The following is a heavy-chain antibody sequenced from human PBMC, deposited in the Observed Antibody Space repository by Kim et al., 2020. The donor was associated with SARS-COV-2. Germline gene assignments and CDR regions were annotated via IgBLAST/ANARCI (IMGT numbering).Heavy chain of an antibody. V-gene: IGHV4-39*01. CDR3: ARWSGYFDY. J-gene: IGHJ4*02. D-gene: IGHD3-3*01. CDR2: IFYSGTT. Sequence: SETLSLTCTVSGGSISSSSSNWGWIRQPPGKGLEWLGSIFYSGTTYYYPSLKSRVTMSVDTSKNQFSLNLSSVTAVDTAVYFCARWSGYFDYWGQGTLVTVSS. CDR1: GGSISSSSSN.